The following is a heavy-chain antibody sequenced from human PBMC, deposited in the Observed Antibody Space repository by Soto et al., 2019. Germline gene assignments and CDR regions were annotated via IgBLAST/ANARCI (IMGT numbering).Heavy chain of an antibody. Sequence: GGSLRLSCAASGFTFSSYSMNWVRQAPGKGLEWVSSISSSSSYIYYADSVKGRFTISRDNAKNSLYLQMNSLRAEDTAVYYCARGGAQIVVVPLGYFDYWGQGTLVTVSS. J-gene: IGHJ4*02. CDR3: ARGGAQIVVVPLGYFDY. CDR1: GFTFSSYS. D-gene: IGHD2-2*01. CDR2: ISSSSSYI. V-gene: IGHV3-21*01.